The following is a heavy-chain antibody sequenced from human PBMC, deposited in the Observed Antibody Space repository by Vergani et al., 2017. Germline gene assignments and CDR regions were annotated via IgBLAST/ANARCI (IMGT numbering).Heavy chain of an antibody. CDR1: GGSFSGYY. Sequence: QVQLQQWGAGLLKPSETLSLTCAVYGGSFSGYYWSWIRQPPGKGLEWIGEINHSGSTNYNPSLKSRVTISVDTSKNQFSLKLSSVTAADTAVYYCARGRHCSSTSCYKAYYYYYMDVWGKRTTVTVSS. V-gene: IGHV4-34*01. D-gene: IGHD2-2*01. CDR2: INHSGST. J-gene: IGHJ6*03. CDR3: ARGRHCSSTSCYKAYYYYYMDV.